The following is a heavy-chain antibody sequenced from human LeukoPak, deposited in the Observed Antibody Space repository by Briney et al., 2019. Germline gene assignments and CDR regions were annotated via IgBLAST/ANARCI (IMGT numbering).Heavy chain of an antibody. CDR2: INHGGST. V-gene: IGHV4-34*01. CDR3: ARVFGQLDWYFDL. D-gene: IGHD3-10*02. CDR1: GGSFSGYY. J-gene: IGHJ2*01. Sequence: NPSETLSLTCAVYGGSFSGYYWSWIRQPPGKGLEWIGEINHGGSTNYNPSLKSRVTISVDTSKNQFSLKLSSVTAADTAVYYCARVFGQLDWYFDLWGRGTLVTVSS.